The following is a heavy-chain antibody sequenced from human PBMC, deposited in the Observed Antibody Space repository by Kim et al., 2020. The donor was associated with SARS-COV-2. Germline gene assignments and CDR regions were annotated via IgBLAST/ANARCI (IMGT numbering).Heavy chain of an antibody. J-gene: IGHJ6*01. CDR3: VRDLSHYGSGSYGVDV. CDR1: GFTLSAYA. D-gene: IGHD3-10*01. CDR2: ISYDESTK. Sequence: GGSLRLSCSASGFTLSAYAIHWVRQAPDKGLEWLALISYDESTKYYRDSVQGRFFVSRDNSQHTVFLQLNSLRPEDTAVYYCVRDLSHYGSGSYGVDVWG. V-gene: IGHV3-30*04.